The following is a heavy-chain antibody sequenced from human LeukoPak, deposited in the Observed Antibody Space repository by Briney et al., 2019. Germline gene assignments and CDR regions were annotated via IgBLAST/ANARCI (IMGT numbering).Heavy chain of an antibody. CDR1: GGTFSSYA. J-gene: IGHJ4*02. CDR3: ARDEGRGGDLGY. D-gene: IGHD3-10*01. CDR2: IVPNNGDT. V-gene: IGHV1-2*02. Sequence: ASVKVSCRASGGTFSSYAISWVRQAPGQGLEWMGWIVPNNGDTHYAQKFQGRVTMTRDTSISTAYMELSRLTSDDTAVYFCARDEGRGGDLGYWGQGTLVSVSS.